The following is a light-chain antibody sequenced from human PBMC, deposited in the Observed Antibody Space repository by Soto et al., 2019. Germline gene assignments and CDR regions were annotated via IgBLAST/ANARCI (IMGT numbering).Light chain of an antibody. V-gene: IGKV3-20*01. J-gene: IGKJ1*01. CDR2: AAS. CDR1: QSVYSDY. CDR3: QQYGASPRT. Sequence: PGERATLSCRASQSVYSDYLAWYQQKPGQAPRLLIYAASSRANGIPDRFSGSGSGTDFTLTISRLETEDFAVYYCQQYGASPRTFGQGTKVEIK.